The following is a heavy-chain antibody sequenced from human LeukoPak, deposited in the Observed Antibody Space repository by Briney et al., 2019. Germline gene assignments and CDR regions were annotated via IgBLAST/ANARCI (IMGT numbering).Heavy chain of an antibody. CDR1: GFTFSSYA. D-gene: IGHD4-17*01. V-gene: IGHV3-23*01. J-gene: IGHJ3*02. CDR3: AVVYGDYNPGAFDI. Sequence: GGSLRLSCAASGFTFSSYAMSWVRQAPGKGLEWVSAVSGSGGSTYHADSVKGRFTISRDNSKNTLYLQMNSLRAEDTAVYYCAVVYGDYNPGAFDIWGQGTMVTVSS. CDR2: VSGSGGST.